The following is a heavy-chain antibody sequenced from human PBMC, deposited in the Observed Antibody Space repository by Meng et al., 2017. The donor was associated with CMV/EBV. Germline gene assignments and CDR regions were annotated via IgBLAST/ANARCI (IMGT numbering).Heavy chain of an antibody. D-gene: IGHD4-17*01. CDR3: ARGGLRGFDY. J-gene: IGHJ4*02. CDR2: IYWDDDK. CDR1: GFSISTSGVG. V-gene: IGHV2-5*02. Sequence: QITVKDSCPTLVNTTQTLTLTCPLSGFSISTSGVGVGWIRQPPGKALERLALIYWDDDKRYSPSLKSRLTITKDNYKNQVVLTMTNMDPVDTATYYCARGGLRGFDYWGQGTLVTVSS.